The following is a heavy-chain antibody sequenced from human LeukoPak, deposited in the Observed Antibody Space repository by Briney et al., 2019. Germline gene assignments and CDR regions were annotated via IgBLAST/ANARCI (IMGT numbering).Heavy chain of an antibody. J-gene: IGHJ4*02. D-gene: IGHD6-13*01. CDR1: GFTVSSDY. Sequence: GGSLRLSCAASGFTVSSDYMNWVRQAPGKGLEWVSVIYSGGTTFYADSVKGRFTISRDTSKNTLYLQMNSLRAEDTAIYYCARASHIGAAGLFDYWGQGTLVTVSS. CDR2: IYSGGTT. V-gene: IGHV3-53*01. CDR3: ARASHIGAAGLFDY.